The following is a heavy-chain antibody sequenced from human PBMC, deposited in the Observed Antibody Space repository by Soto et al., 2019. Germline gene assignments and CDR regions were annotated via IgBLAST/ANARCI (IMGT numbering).Heavy chain of an antibody. CDR1: GFTFTSYE. V-gene: IGHV3-48*03. J-gene: IGHJ4*02. D-gene: IGHD5-18*01. Sequence: LRLSCAASGFTFTSYEMNWVRQAPGKGLEWVSYISDSGTTIYHADSVKGRFTISRDNAKNSLYLQMNSLRAEDTAVYYCARAIYHSSNDYWGQGTLVTVSS. CDR2: ISDSGTTI. CDR3: ARAIYHSSNDY.